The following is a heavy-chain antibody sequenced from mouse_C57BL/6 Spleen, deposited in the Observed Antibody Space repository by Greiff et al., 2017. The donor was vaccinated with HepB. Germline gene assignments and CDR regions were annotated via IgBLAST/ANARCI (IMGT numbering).Heavy chain of an antibody. CDR3: TREGYGKFDY. Sequence: VQVVESGAELVRPGASVTLSCKASGYTFTDYEMHWVKQTPVHGLEWIGAIDPETGGTAYNQKFKGKAILTADKSSSTAYMELRSLTSEDSAVYYCTREGYGKFDYWGQGTTLTVSS. J-gene: IGHJ2*01. CDR2: IDPETGGT. CDR1: GYTFTDYE. D-gene: IGHD2-10*02. V-gene: IGHV1-15*01.